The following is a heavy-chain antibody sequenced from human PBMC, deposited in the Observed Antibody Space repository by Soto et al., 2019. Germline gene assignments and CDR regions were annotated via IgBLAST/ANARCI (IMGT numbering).Heavy chain of an antibody. CDR1: GYTLTKLS. V-gene: IGHV1-24*01. D-gene: IGHD3-3*01. CDR2: FDPEDDET. Sequence: ASVKVSCKVSGYTLTKLSMHWVRQAPGQGLEWMGGFDPEDDETIYAQNFQDRVTMTEDTSTDTAYMELSRLRSEDTAVYYCATVRFLEWSTRGFYHYGMGVWGQGTKVTVYS. J-gene: IGHJ6*02. CDR3: ATVRFLEWSTRGFYHYGMGV.